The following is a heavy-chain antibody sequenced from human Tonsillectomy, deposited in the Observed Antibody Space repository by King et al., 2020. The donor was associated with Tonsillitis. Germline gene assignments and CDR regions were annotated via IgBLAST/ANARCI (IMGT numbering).Heavy chain of an antibody. CDR3: ARHDRYKSHKSTFDY. CDR1: GGSISSSSYY. Sequence: QLQESGPGLVKPSETLSLTCTVSGGSISSSSYYWGWIRQPPGKGREWIGRIYYSGSTYYNPALNSRVTISVDTSKKQFSLKLSPVTAADTAVYYCARHDRYKSHKSTFDYWGQGILVTVSS. CDR2: IYYSGST. D-gene: IGHD2-21*01. J-gene: IGHJ4*02. V-gene: IGHV4-39*01.